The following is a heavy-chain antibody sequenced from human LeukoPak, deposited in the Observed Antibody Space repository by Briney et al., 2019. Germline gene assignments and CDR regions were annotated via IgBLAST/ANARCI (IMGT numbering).Heavy chain of an antibody. Sequence: PGGSLRLSCAASAFTFSNYAMSWVRQAPGKGLEGVSGISGSGGSTVYADSVKGRFTISRDNSKNTLYLKMNSLRAEDTAVYYCAKDLLYGSGSYSWGVFDDGGQGTLVTVSS. D-gene: IGHD3-10*01. J-gene: IGHJ4*02. CDR3: AKDLLYGSGSYSWGVFDD. CDR2: ISGSGGST. V-gene: IGHV3-23*01. CDR1: AFTFSNYA.